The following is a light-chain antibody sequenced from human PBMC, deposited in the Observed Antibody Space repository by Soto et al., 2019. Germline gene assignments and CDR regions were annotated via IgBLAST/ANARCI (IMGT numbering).Light chain of an antibody. CDR1: SSDIGAYNY. CDR3: SSFSSAIAFV. Sequence: QSVLTQPASVSASPGQSITISCTGTSSDIGAYNYISWYQQHPGKAPKLMISEVTNRPSGISNRFSGSRSGNTASLSISGLQAEDEADYYCSSFSSAIAFVFGTGTKLTVL. V-gene: IGLV2-14*01. J-gene: IGLJ1*01. CDR2: EVT.